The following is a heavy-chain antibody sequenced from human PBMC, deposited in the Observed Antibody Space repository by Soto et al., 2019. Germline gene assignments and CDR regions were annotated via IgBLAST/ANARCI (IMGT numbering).Heavy chain of an antibody. CDR2: ISGSGGST. J-gene: IGHJ6*02. Sequence: EVQLLESGGGLVQPGGSLRLSCAASGFTFSSYAMSWVRQAPGKGLEWVSAISGSGGSTYYADSVKGRFTISRDNSKNTLYLQMNSLRAEDTAVYYCAKDPFEQVVGESPYYYYGMDVWGQGTTVTVSS. D-gene: IGHD3-10*01. CDR1: GFTFSSYA. CDR3: AKDPFEQVVGESPYYYYGMDV. V-gene: IGHV3-23*01.